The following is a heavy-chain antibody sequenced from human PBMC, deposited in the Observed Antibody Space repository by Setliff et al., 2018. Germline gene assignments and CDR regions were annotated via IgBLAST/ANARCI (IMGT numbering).Heavy chain of an antibody. CDR1: GFTFSAHG. D-gene: IGHD3-16*01. CDR3: ARDGGEY. CDR2: INWDGRTT. V-gene: IGHV3-20*04. Sequence: GGSLRLSCAASGFTFSAHGMNWVRQAPGKGLEWISTINWDGRTTGYTDSVKGRFTISRDNAKNALYLQMNSLRAEDTAVYYCARDGGEYWGQGTLVTVSS. J-gene: IGHJ4*02.